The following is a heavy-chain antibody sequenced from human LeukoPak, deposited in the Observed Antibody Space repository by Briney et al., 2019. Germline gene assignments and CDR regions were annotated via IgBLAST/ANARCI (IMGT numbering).Heavy chain of an antibody. D-gene: IGHD2-15*01. Sequence: ASVKVSCKASGYIFTAYYMHWVRQAPGLGLEWVGWINSGSGGTNYAQRFQGRVTVTRDTSISTTYMEVYNLKSDDTAVYYCVREARAAADYWGQGTLVTVSS. CDR3: VREARAAADY. CDR2: INSGSGGT. CDR1: GYIFTAYY. J-gene: IGHJ4*02. V-gene: IGHV1-2*02.